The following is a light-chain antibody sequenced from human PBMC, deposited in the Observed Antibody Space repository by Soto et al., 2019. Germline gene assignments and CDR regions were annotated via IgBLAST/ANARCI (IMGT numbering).Light chain of an antibody. CDR3: QQYNNWPPRVT. V-gene: IGKV3-15*01. CDR1: QSVSSN. J-gene: IGKJ1*01. CDR2: GAS. Sequence: EIVMTQSPATLSVSPGERATLSCRASQSVSSNLAWYQQKPGQAPRLLIYGASTRATGIPARFSGSGSGTEFTLTISGLQSEDFAVYYCQQYNNWPPRVTFGQGTKVEIK.